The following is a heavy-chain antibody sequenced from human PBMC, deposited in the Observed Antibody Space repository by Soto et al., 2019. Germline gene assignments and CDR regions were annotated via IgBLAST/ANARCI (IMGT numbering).Heavy chain of an antibody. Sequence: PGGSLRLSCAASGLTFSTVWMTWVRQAPGKGLEWVGRIKSRSDGETADAAAPVKARFTISTDDSKNTVFLEMNSLKSEDTALDYCAITALINRDSSTSFDYWGRGTQVTVSS. CDR1: GLTFSTVW. V-gene: IGHV3-15*01. CDR2: IKSRSDGETA. D-gene: IGHD5-18*01. CDR3: AITALINRDSSTSFDY. J-gene: IGHJ4*02.